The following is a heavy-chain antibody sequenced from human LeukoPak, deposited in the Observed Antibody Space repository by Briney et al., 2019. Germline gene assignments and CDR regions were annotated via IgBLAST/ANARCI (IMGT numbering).Heavy chain of an antibody. Sequence: GGSLRLSCEVSGLTFSGYWVTWVRQAPGKGLEWVANINQDASEKYYVESVKGRFAISRDNAKNSLYLQMNSLRAEDTAMYYCASYYYGSGTSLGYWGQGTLVTVSS. V-gene: IGHV3-7*01. D-gene: IGHD3-10*01. CDR1: GLTFSGYW. CDR2: INQDASEK. J-gene: IGHJ4*02. CDR3: ASYYYGSGTSLGY.